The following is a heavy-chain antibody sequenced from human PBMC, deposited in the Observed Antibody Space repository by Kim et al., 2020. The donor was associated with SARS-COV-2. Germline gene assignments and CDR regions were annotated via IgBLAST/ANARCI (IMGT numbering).Heavy chain of an antibody. CDR2: INAGTGNT. CDR3: ARGLPVEGVFDY. J-gene: IGHJ4*02. D-gene: IGHD1-1*01. CDR1: GYTFTSYS. V-gene: IGHV1-3*01. Sequence: ASVKVSCKASGYTFTSYSVHWVRQAPGQRLEWMGWINAGTGNTKYSQKIQGRVTITRDTSASTVYMELSSLGSEDTAVYYCARGLPVEGVFDYWGQGTLVTVSS.